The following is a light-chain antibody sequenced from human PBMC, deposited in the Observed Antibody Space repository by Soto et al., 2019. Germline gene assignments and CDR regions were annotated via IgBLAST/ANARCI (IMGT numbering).Light chain of an antibody. Sequence: QSALTQPPSASGSPGQSVTISCTGTSSDVGGYNYVSWYQQHPGKAPKLMIYDVSKRPSGVPDRFSGSKSGTTASLTVSGPQAEDEADYYCSSYAGSSPYVFGTGTKLTVL. CDR2: DVS. CDR1: SSDVGGYNY. J-gene: IGLJ1*01. CDR3: SSYAGSSPYV. V-gene: IGLV2-8*01.